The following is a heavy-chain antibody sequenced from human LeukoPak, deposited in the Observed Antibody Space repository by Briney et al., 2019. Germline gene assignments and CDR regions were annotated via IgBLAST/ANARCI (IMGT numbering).Heavy chain of an antibody. V-gene: IGHV3-13*04. Sequence: PGGSLRPSRAASGFTFSRYDMHSVRQPTGKGLEWVSTIGTAGDTYYPGSVKGRLTVSRENAKNSLYLQMNSLRAGDTAVYYCARGQPGWGLDYWGQGTLVTVSS. J-gene: IGHJ4*02. CDR1: GFTFSRYD. CDR2: IGTAGDT. D-gene: IGHD1-26*01. CDR3: ARGQPGWGLDY.